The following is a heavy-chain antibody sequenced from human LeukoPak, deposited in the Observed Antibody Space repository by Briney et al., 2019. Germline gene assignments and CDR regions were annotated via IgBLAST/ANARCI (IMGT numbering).Heavy chain of an antibody. CDR1: GGSISSYY. D-gene: IGHD3-22*01. CDR3: ARGFNYYDSSGYYYIDAFDI. V-gene: IGHV4-59*01. Sequence: SETLSLTCTVSGGSISSYYRSWIRQPPGKGLEWIGYIYYSGSTNYNPSLKSRVTISVDTSKNQFSLKLSSVTAADTAVYYCARGFNYYDSSGYYYIDAFDIWGQGTMVTVSS. CDR2: IYYSGST. J-gene: IGHJ3*02.